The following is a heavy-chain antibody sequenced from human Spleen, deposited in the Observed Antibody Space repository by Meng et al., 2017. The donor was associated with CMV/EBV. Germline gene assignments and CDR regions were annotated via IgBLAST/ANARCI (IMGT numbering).Heavy chain of an antibody. Sequence: SETLSLTCTVSGGSISSSSYYWGWIRQPPGKGLEWIGSIYYSGSTYYNPSLKSRVSLSVDTSRNHFSLRLSPVTAADTAVYYCARGPMQTARLYYYYYGMDVWGQGTTVTVSS. CDR2: IYYSGST. CDR1: GGSISSSSYY. J-gene: IGHJ6*02. V-gene: IGHV4-39*02. CDR3: ARGPMQTARLYYYYYGMDV. D-gene: IGHD6-6*01.